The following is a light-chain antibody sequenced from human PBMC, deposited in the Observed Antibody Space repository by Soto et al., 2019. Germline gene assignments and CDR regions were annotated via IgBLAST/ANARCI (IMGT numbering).Light chain of an antibody. CDR1: RGISYG. CDR2: TAS. V-gene: IGKV1-5*03. Sequence: DINLTQSPSTRSESLGDRVTITARASRGISYGWAWYQQKLGKAPKLLIYTASNLNSGVPSRFSGSGSGTEFTLTISSLQPDDFATYHCQQYDGYSGLTFGGGTKVEIK. CDR3: QQYDGYSGLT. J-gene: IGKJ4*01.